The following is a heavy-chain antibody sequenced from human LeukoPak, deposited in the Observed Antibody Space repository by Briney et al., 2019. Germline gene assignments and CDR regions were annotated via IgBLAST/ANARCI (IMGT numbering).Heavy chain of an antibody. CDR2: ISGSGGST. D-gene: IGHD3-9*01. Sequence: HPGGSLRLSCAASGFTFSSYAMSWVRQAPGKGLEWVSAISGSGGSTYYADSVKGRFTISRDNSKNTLYLQMNSLRAEDTAVYYCANYPRTYYDILTGARDVLQAQRGGYWGQGTLVTVSS. CDR3: ANYPRTYYDILTGARDVLQAQRGGY. V-gene: IGHV3-23*01. J-gene: IGHJ4*02. CDR1: GFTFSSYA.